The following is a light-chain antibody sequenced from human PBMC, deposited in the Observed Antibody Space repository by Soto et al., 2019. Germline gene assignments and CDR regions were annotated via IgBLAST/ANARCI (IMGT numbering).Light chain of an antibody. V-gene: IGLV4-60*02. J-gene: IGLJ3*02. Sequence: QPVLTHSSSASASLGSSVKLTCTLNSGHSSYIIAWHQQQPGKAPRYLMKLEGSGSYNKGSGVPDRFSGSSSGADRYLTIANLQVEYEADYYCETWVRNTHGVFGGGTKVTVL. CDR1: SGHSSYI. CDR2: LEGSGSY. CDR3: ETWVRNTHGV.